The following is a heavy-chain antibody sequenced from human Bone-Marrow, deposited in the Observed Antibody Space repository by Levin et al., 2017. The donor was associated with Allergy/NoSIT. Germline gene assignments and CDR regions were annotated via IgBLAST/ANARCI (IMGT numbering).Heavy chain of an antibody. V-gene: IGHV3-21*01. J-gene: IGHJ3*02. CDR3: ARSVDSAMVSGRGGAFDI. CDR1: GFSFTSYT. D-gene: IGHD5-18*01. CDR2: TSSRSTYI. Sequence: GGSLRLSCAASGFSFTSYTMSWVRQAPGKGLEWVSSTSSRSTYIYYAASVKGRFTISRDNAMDSLYLQMKSLRVEDTAVYYCARSVDSAMVSGRGGAFDIRGQGTMGTISS.